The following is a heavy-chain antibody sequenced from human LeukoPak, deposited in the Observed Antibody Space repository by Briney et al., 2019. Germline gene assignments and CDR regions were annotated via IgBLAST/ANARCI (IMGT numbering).Heavy chain of an antibody. J-gene: IGHJ4*02. V-gene: IGHV3-23*01. CDR3: AKDRGNIAVAGTGFDS. CDR1: RFTFSSYA. CDR2: ISGGGGST. Sequence: GGSLRLSCAASRFTFSSYAMSRVRQAPGKGLEWVSVISGGGGSTYYADSVKGRFTISRDNSKNTLYLQMNSLRAEDTAVYYCAKDRGNIAVAGTGFDSWGQGTLVTVSS. D-gene: IGHD6-19*01.